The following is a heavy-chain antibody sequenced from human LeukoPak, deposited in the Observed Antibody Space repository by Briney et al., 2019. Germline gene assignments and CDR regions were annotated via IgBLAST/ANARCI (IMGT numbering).Heavy chain of an antibody. CDR1: GFTFSSYA. Sequence: PGGSLRLPCAASGFTFSSYAMSWVRQAPGKGLEWVSAISGSGGSTYYADSVKGRFTISRDNSKNTLYLQMNSLRAEDTAVYYCAKGGDYGDQYYFDYWGQGTLVTVSS. CDR2: ISGSGGST. V-gene: IGHV3-23*01. D-gene: IGHD4-17*01. J-gene: IGHJ4*02. CDR3: AKGGDYGDQYYFDY.